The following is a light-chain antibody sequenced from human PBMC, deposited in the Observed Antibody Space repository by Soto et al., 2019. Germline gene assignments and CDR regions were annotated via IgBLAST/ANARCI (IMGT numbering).Light chain of an antibody. CDR1: QSVSSN. Sequence: IVLTQSPATLSLSPGERATLSCRASQSVSSNLAWYQQKPGQAPRLLISDASNRATGIPARFSGSGSGTDFTLTISSLDSEDFAIYYCQQRYNWPLTFGQGTRLEIK. CDR2: DAS. CDR3: QQRYNWPLT. J-gene: IGKJ5*01. V-gene: IGKV3-11*01.